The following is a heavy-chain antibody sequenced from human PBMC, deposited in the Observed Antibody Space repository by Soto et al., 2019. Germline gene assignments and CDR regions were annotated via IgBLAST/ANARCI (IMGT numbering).Heavy chain of an antibody. D-gene: IGHD4-17*01. CDR3: ARGPFGDYVIDY. CDR1: GGSISSGGYY. J-gene: IGHJ4*02. CDR2: IYYSGST. Sequence: QVQLQESGPGLVKPSQTLSLTCTVSGGSISSGGYYWSWIRQHPGKGLEWIGYIYYSGSTYYNPARRSRVTISVDTSKNQFSLKLSSVTAADTAVYYCARGPFGDYVIDYWGQGTLVTVSS. V-gene: IGHV4-31*03.